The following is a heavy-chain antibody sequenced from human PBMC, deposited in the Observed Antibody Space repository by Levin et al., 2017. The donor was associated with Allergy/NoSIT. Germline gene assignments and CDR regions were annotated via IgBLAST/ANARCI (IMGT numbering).Heavy chain of an antibody. V-gene: IGHV4-34*01. CDR3: ARVFPRGRQGRAGYFDY. D-gene: IGHD3-10*01. CDR1: GGSFSGYY. Sequence: PGGSLRLSCAVYGGSFSGYYWSWIRQPPGKGLEWIGEINHSGSTNYNPSLKSRVTISVDTSKNQFSLKLSSVTAADTAVYYCARVFPRGRQGRAGYFDYWGQGTLVTVSS. J-gene: IGHJ4*02. CDR2: INHSGST.